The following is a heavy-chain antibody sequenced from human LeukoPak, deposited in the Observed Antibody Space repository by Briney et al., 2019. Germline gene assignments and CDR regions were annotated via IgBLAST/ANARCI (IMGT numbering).Heavy chain of an antibody. V-gene: IGHV3-23*01. J-gene: IGHJ1*01. D-gene: IGHD4-17*01. CDR3: AKDPWTLDGDYGDT. CDR2: ISKSGDRT. Sequence: GVSPRLSCVAPGFTLSDYGMTWVRQRPGKGLEWVSSISKSGDRTYSADSVKGRFTISRDNSKNTVYLQMSSLRAEDTAVYYCAKDPWTLDGDYGDTWGQGTLVTVSS. CDR1: GFTLSDYG.